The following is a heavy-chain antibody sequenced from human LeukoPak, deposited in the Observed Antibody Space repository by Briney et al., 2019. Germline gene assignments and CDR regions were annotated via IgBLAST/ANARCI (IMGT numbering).Heavy chain of an antibody. CDR1: GGSFSGYY. CDR2: IYTSGST. J-gene: IGHJ4*02. V-gene: IGHV4-4*07. Sequence: PSETLSLTCAVYGGSFSGYYWSWIRQPAGKGLEWIGRIYTSGSTNYNPSLKSRVTISVDTSKNQFSLKLSSVTAADTAVYYCARDAYYDILTDWGQGTLVTVSS. D-gene: IGHD3-9*01. CDR3: ARDAYYDILTD.